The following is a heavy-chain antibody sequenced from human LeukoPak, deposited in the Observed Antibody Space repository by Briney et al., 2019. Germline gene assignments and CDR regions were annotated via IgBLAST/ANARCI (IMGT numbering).Heavy chain of an antibody. V-gene: IGHV3-53*05. CDR3: ARAKVTIARRGVGAFDI. D-gene: IGHD4-17*01. J-gene: IGHJ3*02. CDR1: GFTVSSNY. Sequence: GGSLRLSCAASGFTVSSNYMSWVRQAPGKGLQWVSVIYSGGTTYYADSVKGRFTISRDNSKNTLYLQMNSLRAEDTAVYYCARAKVTIARRGVGAFDIWGQGTMVTVSS. CDR2: IYSGGTT.